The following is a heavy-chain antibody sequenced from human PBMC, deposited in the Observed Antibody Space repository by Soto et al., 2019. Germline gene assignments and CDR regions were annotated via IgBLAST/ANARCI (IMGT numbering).Heavy chain of an antibody. J-gene: IGHJ3*02. D-gene: IGHD5-12*01. Sequence: EVQLLESGGGLVQPGGSLRLSCVASGFTLSNYAMSWVRQAPGKGLEWVSVFDGDGSAKFADSVKGRLTVSRDNSKNTWYRQMDTLRAEDTAINYCAKDAVGYNAFYDPFDTGGGGTWSPSPQ. V-gene: IGHV3-23*01. CDR3: AKDAVGYNAFYDPFDT. CDR1: GFTLSNYA. CDR2: FDGDGSA.